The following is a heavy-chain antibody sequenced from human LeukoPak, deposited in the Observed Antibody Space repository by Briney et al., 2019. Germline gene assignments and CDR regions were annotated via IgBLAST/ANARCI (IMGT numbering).Heavy chain of an antibody. CDR2: IYTSGST. J-gene: IGHJ5*02. V-gene: IGHV4-4*07. D-gene: IGHD2-2*01. Sequence: SETLSLTCTVSGDSISSYYWSWLRQPAGKGLEWIGRIYTSGSTNYNPSLKSRVTMSVDTSKNQFSLKLSSVTAADTAVYYCAREGLACSSTSCYGGNWFDPWGQGTLVTVSS. CDR1: GDSISSYY. CDR3: AREGLACSSTSCYGGNWFDP.